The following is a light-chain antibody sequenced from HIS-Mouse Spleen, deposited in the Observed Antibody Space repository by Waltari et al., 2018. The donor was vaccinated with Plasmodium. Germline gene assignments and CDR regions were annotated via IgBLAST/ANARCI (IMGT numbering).Light chain of an antibody. V-gene: IGKV3-11*01. Sequence: EIVLTQSPANLSLPPGERATLSCRASQSVSSYLAWYQQKPGQAPMLLIYDASNRATGIPARFSGSGSGTDFTLTISSLEPEDFAVYYCQQRSNWPPLTFGGGTKVEIK. CDR3: QQRSNWPPLT. J-gene: IGKJ4*01. CDR2: DAS. CDR1: QSVSSY.